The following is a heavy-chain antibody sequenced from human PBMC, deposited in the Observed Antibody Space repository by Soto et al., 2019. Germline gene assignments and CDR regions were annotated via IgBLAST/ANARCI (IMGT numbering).Heavy chain of an antibody. CDR1: GGSISSGGYY. J-gene: IGHJ4*02. Sequence: SETLSLTCTVSGGSISSGGYYWSWIRQHPGKGLEWIGYIYYSGSTYYNPSLKSRVTISVDTSKNQFSPKLSSVTAADTAVYYCARARFLEWLSPASFDYWGQGTLVPVSS. D-gene: IGHD3-3*01. V-gene: IGHV4-31*03. CDR3: ARARFLEWLSPASFDY. CDR2: IYYSGST.